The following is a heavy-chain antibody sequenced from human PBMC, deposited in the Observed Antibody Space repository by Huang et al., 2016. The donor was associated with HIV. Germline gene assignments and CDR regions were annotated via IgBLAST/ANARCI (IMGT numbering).Heavy chain of an antibody. CDR1: GGSISTSGYY. J-gene: IGHJ4*02. V-gene: IGHV4-39*01. Sequence: QLQLQESGPGLVKPSETLSLTCTVSGGSISTSGYYWGWIRQPPGKGLEWIGSIYYRGRTSNNPSLKSRVTRSVDTSKSQFSLKLSSVTAADTAVYYCARQDTSGWYADPYYFDYWGQGTLVTVSS. CDR3: ARQDTSGWYADPYYFDY. CDR2: IYYRGRT. D-gene: IGHD6-19*01.